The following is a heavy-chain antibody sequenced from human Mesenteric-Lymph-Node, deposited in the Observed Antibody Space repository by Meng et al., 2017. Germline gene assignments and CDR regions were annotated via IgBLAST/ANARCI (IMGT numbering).Heavy chain of an antibody. Sequence: GESLKISCAASGFTLSTTYMSWVRQAPGKRLEWVAIIHTGDNRYYADSVKGRFTISRDNSKNTLYVQMNSLRAEDTAMYYCAFDFWGQGTLVTVSS. V-gene: IGHV3-53*01. CDR1: GFTLSTTY. CDR2: IHTGDNR. CDR3: AFDF. J-gene: IGHJ4*02.